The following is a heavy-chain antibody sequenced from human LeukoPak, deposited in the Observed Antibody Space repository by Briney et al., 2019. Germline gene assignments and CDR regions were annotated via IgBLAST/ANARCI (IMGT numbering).Heavy chain of an antibody. CDR2: ISGSGGST. Sequence: GGSLRLSCAASGFTFSTYAMTWVRQAPGKGLEWVSVISGSGGSTYYADSVKGRFTLSRDNSKNTIYLQMNSLRAEDTAVYYCAISIGGVVVVAADYWGQGTLVTVYS. CDR1: GFTFSTYA. D-gene: IGHD2-15*01. V-gene: IGHV3-23*01. CDR3: AISIGGVVVVAADY. J-gene: IGHJ4*02.